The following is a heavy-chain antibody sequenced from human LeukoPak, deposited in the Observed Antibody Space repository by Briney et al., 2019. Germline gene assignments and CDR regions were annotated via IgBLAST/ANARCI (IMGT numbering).Heavy chain of an antibody. Sequence: ASVKVSCKASGYTFTGYYMHWVRQAPGQGLEWMGWINPNSDGTNYAQKFQGRVTMTRDTSISTAYMELSRLRSDDTAVYYCARDLRWELQGYDYWGQGTLVTVSS. CDR3: ARDLRWELQGYDY. CDR1: GYTFTGYY. CDR2: INPNSDGT. V-gene: IGHV1-2*02. D-gene: IGHD1-26*01. J-gene: IGHJ4*02.